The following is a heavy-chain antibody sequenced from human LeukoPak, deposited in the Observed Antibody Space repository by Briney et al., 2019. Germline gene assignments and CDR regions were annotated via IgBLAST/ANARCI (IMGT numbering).Heavy chain of an antibody. CDR1: GFTFRSHS. CDR3: ATLTTVVLDAFDI. D-gene: IGHD4-23*01. J-gene: IGHJ3*02. V-gene: IGHV3-21*01. CDR2: ISSSSGSI. Sequence: GGSLRLYCAASGFTFRSHSMNWVRQAPGKGLEWVSSISSSSGSIYYADSVKGRFTISRDNAKNSLYLQMNSLRAEDTAVYYCATLTTVVLDAFDIWGQGTMVTVSS.